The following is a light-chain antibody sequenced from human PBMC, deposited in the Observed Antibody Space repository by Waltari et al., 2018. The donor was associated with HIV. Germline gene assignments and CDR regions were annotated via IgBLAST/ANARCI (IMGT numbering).Light chain of an antibody. CDR1: QSVATN. CDR2: SAS. Sequence: EIIMTQSPTTLSVAPGERATFSCSASQSVATNFAWYKQKPGQAPRLLIHSASTRATGAPPRFSGSRYGTEFTLTISSLQSEDFAIYYCQQYNLWPPITFGQGTRL. V-gene: IGKV3-15*01. CDR3: QQYNLWPPIT. J-gene: IGKJ5*01.